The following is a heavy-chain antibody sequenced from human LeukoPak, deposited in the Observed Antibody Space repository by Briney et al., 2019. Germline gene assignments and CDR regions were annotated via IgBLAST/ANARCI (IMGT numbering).Heavy chain of an antibody. CDR3: ARGRSDFESYYDILTGYASFDAFDI. V-gene: IGHV1-8*02. D-gene: IGHD3-9*01. Sequence: ASVKVSCKASGYTFTSYGISWVRQAPGQGLEWMGWISAYSGNTGYAQKFEGRVTMTRNTSISTAYMELSSLRSEDTAVYHCARGRSDFESYYDILTGYASFDAFDIWGQGTMVTVSS. J-gene: IGHJ3*02. CDR1: GYTFTSYG. CDR2: ISAYSGNT.